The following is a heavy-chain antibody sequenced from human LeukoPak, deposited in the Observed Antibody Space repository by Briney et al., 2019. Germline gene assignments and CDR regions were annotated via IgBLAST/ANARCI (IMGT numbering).Heavy chain of an antibody. CDR2: ISWNSGSI. Sequence: GGSLRLSCAASGFTFDDYAMHWVRQAPGKGREWVSGISWNSGSIGYADSVKGRFTISRDNAKNSLYLQMNSLRVEDTAVYYCARERGDWAAPAYWGQGTRVTVSS. J-gene: IGHJ4*02. CDR3: ARERGDWAAPAY. CDR1: GFTFDDYA. V-gene: IGHV3-9*01. D-gene: IGHD3/OR15-3a*01.